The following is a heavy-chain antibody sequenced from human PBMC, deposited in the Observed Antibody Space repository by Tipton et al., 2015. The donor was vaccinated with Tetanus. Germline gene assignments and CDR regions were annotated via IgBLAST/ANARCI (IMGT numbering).Heavy chain of an antibody. CDR1: GGSIRSDNYY. D-gene: IGHD3-3*01. V-gene: IGHV4-61*01. Sequence: GLVKPSETLSLTCTVSGGSIRSDNYYWNWIRQPPGKGLEWLAHISNSGSTNSNYSLKSRITISRDTSKNQFSLKLTSVTAADTAVYYCARANYDFPKKGPFDSWGQGTLVTVSS. CDR3: ARANYDFPKKGPFDS. J-gene: IGHJ4*02. CDR2: ISNSGST.